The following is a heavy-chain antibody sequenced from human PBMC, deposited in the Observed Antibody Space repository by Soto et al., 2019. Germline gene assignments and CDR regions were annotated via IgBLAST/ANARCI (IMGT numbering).Heavy chain of an antibody. CDR3: ASDYGSGRYPHI. CDR2: IKQDGSEK. CDR1: GFTFSSYW. Sequence: EVQLVESGGGLVQPGGSLRLSCAASGFTFSSYWMSWVRQAPGKGLEWVANIKQDGSEKYYVDSVKVRFTIYRDNDKNSLYLQMNSLRAEDTAVYYWASDYGSGRYPHIWGQGTLVTVSS. J-gene: IGHJ4*02. V-gene: IGHV3-7*01. D-gene: IGHD3-10*01.